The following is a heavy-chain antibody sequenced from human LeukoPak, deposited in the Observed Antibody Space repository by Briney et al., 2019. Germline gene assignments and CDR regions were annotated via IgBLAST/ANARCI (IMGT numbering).Heavy chain of an antibody. Sequence: PSETLSLTCTVSGGSINSYYWSWIRQPPGKGLEWIGYIYYSGSTNYNPSLKSRVTISVDTSKNQFSLRLSSVTAADTAVYYCARVTGYMTADYFDYGGQGTLITVSS. CDR2: IYYSGST. D-gene: IGHD6-13*01. V-gene: IGHV4-59*01. J-gene: IGHJ4*02. CDR3: ARVTGYMTADYFDY. CDR1: GGSINSYY.